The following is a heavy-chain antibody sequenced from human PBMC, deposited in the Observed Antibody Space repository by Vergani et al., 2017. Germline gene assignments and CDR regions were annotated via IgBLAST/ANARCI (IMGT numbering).Heavy chain of an antibody. J-gene: IGHJ6*02. CDR3: AREVGATSMDG. CDR1: GGSISSYY. Sequence: QVQLPESGPGLVKPSETLSLTCTVSGGSISSYYWSWIRQPPGKGLEWIGYIYYSGSTNYNPSLKSRVTLSVDTSKNQFSLKLSSVTAADTAVYYCAREVGATSMDGGGQGTTVTVSS. CDR2: IYYSGST. D-gene: IGHD1-26*01. V-gene: IGHV4-59*01.